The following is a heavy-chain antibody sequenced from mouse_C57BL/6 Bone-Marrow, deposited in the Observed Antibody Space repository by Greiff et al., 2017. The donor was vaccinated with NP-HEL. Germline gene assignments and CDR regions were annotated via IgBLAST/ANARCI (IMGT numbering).Heavy chain of an antibody. CDR1: GYAFTNYL. V-gene: IGHV1-54*01. CDR3: ARDFAMDY. J-gene: IGHJ4*01. Sequence: VQLQQSGAELVRPGTSVKVSCKASGYAFTNYLIEWVKQRPGQGLEWIGVINPGSGGTNYTEKFKGKATLTADKSSSTAYMQLSSLTSEDSAVYFCARDFAMDYWGQGTSVTVSS. CDR2: INPGSGGT.